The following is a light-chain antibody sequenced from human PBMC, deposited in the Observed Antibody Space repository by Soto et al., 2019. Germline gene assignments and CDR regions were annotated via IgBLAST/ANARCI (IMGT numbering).Light chain of an antibody. CDR2: DAS. Sequence: DIQMTQSPSSLSASVGDRVTITCQASKDISNYLNWYQQKPGKAPKLLIYDASNLETGDPSRFSGSGSGTDFTFTISSLQPEDIATYYCQQYDNLPLAFGTGTKVDIK. J-gene: IGKJ3*01. CDR3: QQYDNLPLA. V-gene: IGKV1-33*01. CDR1: KDISNY.